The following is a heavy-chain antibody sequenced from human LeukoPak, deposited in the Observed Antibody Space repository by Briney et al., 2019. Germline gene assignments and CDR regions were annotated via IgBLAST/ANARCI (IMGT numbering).Heavy chain of an antibody. D-gene: IGHD2/OR15-2a*01. V-gene: IGHV3-21*01. J-gene: IGHJ6*03. Sequence: GGSLRLSCAASGFTFSSYSMNWVRQAPGKGLEWVSSISSSSSYIYYADSVKGRFTISRDNAKNSLYLQMNSLRAEDTAVYYCARDPLFRKYYMDVWGKGTTVTVSS. CDR1: GFTFSSYS. CDR2: ISSSSSYI. CDR3: ARDPLFRKYYMDV.